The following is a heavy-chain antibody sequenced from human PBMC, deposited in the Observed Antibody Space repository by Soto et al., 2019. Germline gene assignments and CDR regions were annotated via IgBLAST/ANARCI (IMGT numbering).Heavy chain of an antibody. D-gene: IGHD3-3*01. Sequence: SETLSLTCTVSGGSIRSSSDYWGWIRQPPGKGLEWIGSIYYSGSTYYNPSLKSRVTISVDTSKNQFSLKLSSVTAADTAVYYCASSYYDFWSGYYIVNWFDPWGQGTLVTVSS. CDR1: GGSIRSSSDY. J-gene: IGHJ5*02. V-gene: IGHV4-39*01. CDR2: IYYSGST. CDR3: ASSYYDFWSGYYIVNWFDP.